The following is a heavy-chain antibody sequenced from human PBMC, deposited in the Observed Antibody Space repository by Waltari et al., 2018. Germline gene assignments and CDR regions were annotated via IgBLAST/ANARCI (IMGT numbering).Heavy chain of an antibody. J-gene: IGHJ5*02. D-gene: IGHD4-4*01. CDR1: GYTFTSYG. V-gene: IGHV1-18*01. Sequence: QVQLVQSGAEVKKPGASVKVSCKASGYTFTSYGISWVRQAPGQGLQWMGWISAYNGNTNNAQKLQGRITMTTDTSTSTAYLELVSLGSDDTAVYYCARDAGRVATVTRGFDPWGQGTLVTVSS. CDR2: ISAYNGNT. CDR3: ARDAGRVATVTRGFDP.